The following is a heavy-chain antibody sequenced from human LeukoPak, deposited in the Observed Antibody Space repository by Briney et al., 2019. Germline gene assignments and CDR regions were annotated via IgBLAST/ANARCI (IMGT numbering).Heavy chain of an antibody. CDR2: IYTGGST. Sequence: GGSLRLSCAASGFTFSSYAMSWVRQAPGKGLEWVSAIYTGGSTYYAGSVKGRFTISRDNSKNTLYLQMNSLRAEDTAVYYCARNLYYYDSSGYYYYRGQGTLVTVSS. D-gene: IGHD3-22*01. CDR1: GFTFSSYA. J-gene: IGHJ4*02. CDR3: ARNLYYYDSSGYYYY. V-gene: IGHV3-66*01.